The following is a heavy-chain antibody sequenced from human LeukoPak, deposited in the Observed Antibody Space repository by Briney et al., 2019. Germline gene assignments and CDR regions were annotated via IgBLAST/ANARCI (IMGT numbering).Heavy chain of an antibody. V-gene: IGHV1-2*02. Sequence: ASVKVSCKASGYTFTSYDINWVRQATGQGLEWMGWINPNSGGTDYAQKFQGRVTMTRDTSISTAYMELSRLRSDDTAVYYCARSGQVYYFDYWGQGTLVTVSS. CDR3: ARSGQVYYFDY. CDR2: INPNSGGT. D-gene: IGHD2-15*01. J-gene: IGHJ4*02. CDR1: GYTFTSYD.